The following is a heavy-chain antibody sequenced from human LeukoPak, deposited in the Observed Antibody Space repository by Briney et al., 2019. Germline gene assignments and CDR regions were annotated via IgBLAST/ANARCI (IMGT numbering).Heavy chain of an antibody. CDR2: IYTSGST. J-gene: IGHJ5*02. Sequence: SETLSLTCTVSGGFISSYYWSWLRQPAGKGREWIGRIYTSGSTNYNPSLKSRVTMSVDTSENQFALKLSSVTAADTAVYYCARGRITIFGVVIRKAPDNWFDPWGQGTLVTVSS. CDR1: GGFISSYY. V-gene: IGHV4-4*07. D-gene: IGHD3-3*01. CDR3: ARGRITIFGVVIRKAPDNWFDP.